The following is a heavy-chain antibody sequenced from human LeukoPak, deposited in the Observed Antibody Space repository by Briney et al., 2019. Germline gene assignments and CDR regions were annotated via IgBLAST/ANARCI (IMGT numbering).Heavy chain of an antibody. CDR2: ISGSGGST. Sequence: GGSQRLSCAASGFTFSSYAMSWVRQAPGKGLEWVSAISGSGGSTYYADSVKGRFTISRDNSKNTLYLQMNSLRAEDTAVYYCATYSNVLRFLEWLFPFDYWGQGTLVTVSS. D-gene: IGHD3-3*01. CDR3: ATYSNVLRFLEWLFPFDY. J-gene: IGHJ4*02. V-gene: IGHV3-23*01. CDR1: GFTFSSYA.